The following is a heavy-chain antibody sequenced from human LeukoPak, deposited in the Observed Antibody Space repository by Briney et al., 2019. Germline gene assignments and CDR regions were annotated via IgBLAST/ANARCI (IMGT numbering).Heavy chain of an antibody. CDR3: ARDAVVVIATSGSDDAFDI. CDR2: ISSSGSTI. J-gene: IGHJ3*02. D-gene: IGHD2-21*01. V-gene: IGHV3-11*01. CDR1: GFTFSDYY. Sequence: PGGSLRLPCAASGFTFSDYYMSWIRQAPGKGLEWVSYISSSGSTIYYADSVKGRFTISRDNAKNSLYLQMNSLRAEDTAVYYCARDAVVVIATSGSDDAFDIWGQGTMVTVSS.